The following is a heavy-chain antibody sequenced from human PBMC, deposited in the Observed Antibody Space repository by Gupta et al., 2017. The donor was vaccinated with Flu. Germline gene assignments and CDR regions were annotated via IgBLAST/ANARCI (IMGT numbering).Heavy chain of an antibody. CDR3: AREGAGEGHY. CDR2: SSSSGSTI. D-gene: IGHD1-1*01. J-gene: IGHJ4*02. V-gene: IGHV3-48*03. CDR1: GFTFSSYE. Sequence: EVQLVESGGGLVQPGGSLRLFCAASGFTFSSYEMNWVRQAPGKGLEWIAYSSSSGSTIYYADSVKGRFTISRDNAKNSLYRQMNSLRAEDTAVYYCAREGAGEGHYWGQGTLVTVSS.